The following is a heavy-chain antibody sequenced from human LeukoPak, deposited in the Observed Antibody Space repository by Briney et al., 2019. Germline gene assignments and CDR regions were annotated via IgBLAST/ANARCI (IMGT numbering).Heavy chain of an antibody. CDR1: GFTFSNCA. CDR3: VKDLYKGDTSSWYYFDY. CDR2: ASIYWDKT. J-gene: IGHJ4*02. Sequence: WGSLRLSCSASGFTFSNCAMHWVRQAPGKGPEYVSVASIYWDKTYYADSAKGRFTISRDNSKNTVSLQMSSLRAEDTAVYYCVKDLYKGDTSSWYYFDYWGQGTLVTVSS. V-gene: IGHV3-64D*06. D-gene: IGHD6-13*01.